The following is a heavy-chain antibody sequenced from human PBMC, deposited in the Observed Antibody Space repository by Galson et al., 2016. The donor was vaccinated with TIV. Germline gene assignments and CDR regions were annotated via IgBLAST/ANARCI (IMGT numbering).Heavy chain of an antibody. CDR3: AKSVTIYGVEIGYDAFDI. CDR2: ISWSSDNI. J-gene: IGHJ3*02. Sequence: SLRLSCAASGFRIADYAMYWVRQAPGKGLEWVSGISWSSDNIGYADAVKGRFTISRDNGKNSLYLEMSSLRDEDTALYYCAKSVTIYGVEIGYDAFDIWGQGTLVTVSS. V-gene: IGHV3-9*01. D-gene: IGHD3-3*01. CDR1: GFRIADYA.